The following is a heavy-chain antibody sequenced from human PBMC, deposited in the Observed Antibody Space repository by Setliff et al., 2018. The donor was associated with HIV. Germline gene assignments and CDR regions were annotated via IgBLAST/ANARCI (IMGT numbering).Heavy chain of an antibody. D-gene: IGHD3-22*01. CDR2: IYDSHFT. CDR3: ARGDDFHDGSGYYYP. CDR1: GGSIGLYY. J-gene: IGHJ5*02. V-gene: IGHV4-59*01. Sequence: SETLSLTCTVSGGSIGLYYWSWIRQPPGKGLEWIGYIYDSHFTNYSPSLQSRVAISVDTSRNQLSLKLDSVTAADTAVYYCARGDDFHDGSGYYYPWGQGTLVTV.